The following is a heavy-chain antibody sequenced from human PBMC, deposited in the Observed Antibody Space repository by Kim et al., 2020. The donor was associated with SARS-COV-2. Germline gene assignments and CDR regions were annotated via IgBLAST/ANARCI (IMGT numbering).Heavy chain of an antibody. Sequence: GGSLRLSCAASGFTFSDYYMSWIRQAPGKGLEWVSYISSSSSYTNYADSVKGRFTISRDNAKNSLYLQMNSLRAEDTAVYYCAREYPPTGYSGYEADAFDIWGQGTMVTVSS. V-gene: IGHV3-11*05. D-gene: IGHD5-12*01. J-gene: IGHJ3*02. CDR2: ISSSSSYT. CDR3: AREYPPTGYSGYEADAFDI. CDR1: GFTFSDYY.